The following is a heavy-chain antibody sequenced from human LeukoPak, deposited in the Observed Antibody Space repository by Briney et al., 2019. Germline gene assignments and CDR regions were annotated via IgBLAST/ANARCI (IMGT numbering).Heavy chain of an antibody. CDR3: ARDGIAAVDFDY. Sequence: GGSLRLSCAASGFTFSSYWMHWVRQAPGKGLVWVSRVNGDGSSTNYADSVKGRFTISRDNAKNTLYLQMNSLRAEDTAVYYCARDGIAAVDFDYWGQGILVTVSS. CDR1: GFTFSSYW. V-gene: IGHV3-74*01. D-gene: IGHD6-13*01. J-gene: IGHJ4*02. CDR2: VNGDGSST.